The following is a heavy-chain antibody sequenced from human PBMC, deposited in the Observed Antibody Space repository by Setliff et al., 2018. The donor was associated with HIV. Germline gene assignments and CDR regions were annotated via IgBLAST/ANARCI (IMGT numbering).Heavy chain of an antibody. Sequence: SETLSLTCNVSGGSISSGGYYWSWIRQHPGKGLEWIGYIYYGGSTYYNPSLKSRVTISIDTSKNQFSLKLSSVTAADTAVYYCARGGMDGDYIDSWGQGTLVTVSS. CDR3: ARGGMDGDYIDS. D-gene: IGHD4-17*01. CDR2: IYYGGST. CDR1: GGSISSGGYY. J-gene: IGHJ4*02. V-gene: IGHV4-31*03.